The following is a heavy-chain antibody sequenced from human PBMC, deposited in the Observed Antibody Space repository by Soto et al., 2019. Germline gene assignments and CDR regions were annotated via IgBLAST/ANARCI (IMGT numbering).Heavy chain of an antibody. CDR2: MSGSGDNA. V-gene: IGHV3-23*01. CDR3: ARGYLSNPGYSSGWHLDS. D-gene: IGHD6-19*01. J-gene: IGHJ4*02. CDR1: GLTLSSYA. Sequence: PGGSLRLSCAASGLTLSSYAMSWVRQAPGKGMEWLSVMSGSGDNAYYVDSVKGRFAISRDNSKNTLFLQMNSLRVEDTAIYYCARGYLSNPGYSSGWHLDSWGQGTQVTVSS.